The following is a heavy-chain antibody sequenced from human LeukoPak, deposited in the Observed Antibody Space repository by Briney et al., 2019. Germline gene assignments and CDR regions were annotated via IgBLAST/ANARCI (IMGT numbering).Heavy chain of an antibody. CDR1: GFTFSTYS. J-gene: IGHJ6*02. V-gene: IGHV3-21*01. CDR2: IDSSSSYV. CDR3: ATSNARDYHYGMDV. Sequence: GGSLRLSCAASGFTFSTYSMNWVRQAPGKGLEWVSSIDSSSSYVYYADSVKGRFTISRDNAENSLYLQMDSLRAEDTAVYYRATSNARDYHYGMDVWGQGTTVTVSS. D-gene: IGHD4-11*01.